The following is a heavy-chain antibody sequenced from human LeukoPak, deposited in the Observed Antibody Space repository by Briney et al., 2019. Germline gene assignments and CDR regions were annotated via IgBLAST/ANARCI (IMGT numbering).Heavy chain of an antibody. Sequence: PGGSLRLSCAASGFTVSSNYMSWVRQAPGKGLEWVSVIYSGGSTYYADSVKGRFTISRDNSKNTLYLQMNSLRAEDTAVYYCASAHPTTLYFQHWGQGTLVTVSS. CDR1: GFTVSSNY. CDR3: ASAHPTTLYFQH. D-gene: IGHD1-26*01. CDR2: IYSGGST. J-gene: IGHJ1*01. V-gene: IGHV3-66*01.